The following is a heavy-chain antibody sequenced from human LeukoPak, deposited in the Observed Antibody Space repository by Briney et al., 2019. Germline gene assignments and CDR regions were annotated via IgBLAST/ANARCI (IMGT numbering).Heavy chain of an antibody. CDR1: GGSISSGGYY. J-gene: IGHJ6*02. CDR2: IYYSGST. V-gene: IGHV4-31*03. Sequence: NASETLSLTCTVSGGSISSGGYYWSWIRQHPGKGLEWIGYIYYSGSTYYNPSLKSRVTISVDTSKNQFSLKLSSVTAADTAVYYCARAPVAGHEYYGMDVWGQGTTVTVSS. CDR3: ARAPVAGHEYYGMDV. D-gene: IGHD6-19*01.